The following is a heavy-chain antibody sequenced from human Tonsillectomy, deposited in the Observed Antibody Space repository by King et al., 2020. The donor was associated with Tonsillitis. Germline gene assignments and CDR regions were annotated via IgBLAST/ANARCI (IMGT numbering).Heavy chain of an antibody. J-gene: IGHJ4*02. CDR3: ASGGSGTFDY. CDR2: TGNKANSYTT. Sequence: VQLVQSGGGLVQPGGSLRLSCAASVFTFSDHYMDWVRQAPGKGLEWVGRTGNKANSYTTEYAASVKGRFTISRDDSKNSLYLQMNSLKTEDTAVYYCASGGSGTFDYWGQGTLVTVSS. D-gene: IGHD3-10*01. V-gene: IGHV3-72*01. CDR1: VFTFSDHY.